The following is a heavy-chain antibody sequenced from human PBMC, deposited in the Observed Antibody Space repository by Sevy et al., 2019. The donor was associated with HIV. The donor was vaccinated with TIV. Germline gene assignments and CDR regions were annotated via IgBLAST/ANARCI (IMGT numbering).Heavy chain of an antibody. CDR2: IRYDGSNQ. D-gene: IGHD6-13*01. CDR3: VKDRRGSSWFSYYFDY. J-gene: IGHJ4*02. Sequence: GGSLRLSCSASGFVFSDYGMHWVRQTPGKGLEWLGFIRYDGSNQNFADSVKGRFSISRENSKNTLYLQMNSLRIEDTALYYCVKDRRGSSWFSYYFDYWGQGTLVTVSS. V-gene: IGHV3-30*02. CDR1: GFVFSDYG.